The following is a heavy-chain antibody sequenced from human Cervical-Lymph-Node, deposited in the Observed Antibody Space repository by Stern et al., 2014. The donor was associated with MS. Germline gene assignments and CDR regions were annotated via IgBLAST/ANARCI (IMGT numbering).Heavy chain of an antibody. Sequence: QVQLQESGPGLVKPSETLSLTCIVSGGSISSSSYYWGWIRQPPGKGLEGVGSIYYSGSTDYNPSLKSRVTISVATSQNQFSLKLSSGTAADTAVFYCARQDYSNYYYGLDVWGQGTTVTVSS. D-gene: IGHD4-11*01. CDR1: GGSISSSSYY. J-gene: IGHJ6*02. CDR3: ARQDYSNYYYGLDV. V-gene: IGHV4-39*01. CDR2: IYYSGST.